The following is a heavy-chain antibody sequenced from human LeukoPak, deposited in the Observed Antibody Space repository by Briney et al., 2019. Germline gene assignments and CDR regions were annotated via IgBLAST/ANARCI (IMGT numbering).Heavy chain of an antibody. V-gene: IGHV4-4*07. CDR3: ARTATEYYYDSSGYYPWFFDY. Sequence: PSETLSLTCTVSGGSISSYYWSWIRQPAGQGLEWIGRLYTSGSTNYNPSLKSRVTMSVDTSKNQFSLKLSSVTAADTAVYYCARTATEYYYDSSGYYPWFFDYWGPGTLVTVSS. CDR1: GGSISSYY. J-gene: IGHJ4*02. D-gene: IGHD3-22*01. CDR2: LYTSGST.